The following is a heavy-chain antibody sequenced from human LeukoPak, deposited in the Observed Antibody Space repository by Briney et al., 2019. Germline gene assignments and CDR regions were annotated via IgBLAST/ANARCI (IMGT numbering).Heavy chain of an antibody. J-gene: IGHJ6*02. CDR1: GFTFSSYG. D-gene: IGHD3-22*01. CDR3: ARVLLPLYGMDV. V-gene: IGHV3-33*01. Sequence: GGSLRLSCAASGFTFSSYGMHWVRQAPGKGLEWVAVIRYDGSNKYYADSVKGRVTISRDNSKNTLYLQMNSLRAEDTAVYYCARVLLPLYGMDVWGQGTTVTVSS. CDR2: IRYDGSNK.